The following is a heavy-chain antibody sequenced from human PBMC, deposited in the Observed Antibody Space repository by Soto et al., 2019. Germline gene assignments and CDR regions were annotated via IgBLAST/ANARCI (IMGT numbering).Heavy chain of an antibody. J-gene: IGHJ4*02. CDR3: TRLISAAQDY. V-gene: IGHV3-73*01. CDR1: GFVLKDAS. CDR2: VRDRAYNYAT. Sequence: EVLLVESGGGLVQPGGSLKLSCAASGFVLKDASIHWVRQVSGKGLEWVGRVRDRAYNYATAYAASVKGRFTISRDDSTNTAYLQMNSLKTEDTAIYYCTRLISAAQDYWGQGTLVTVSS. D-gene: IGHD3-10*01.